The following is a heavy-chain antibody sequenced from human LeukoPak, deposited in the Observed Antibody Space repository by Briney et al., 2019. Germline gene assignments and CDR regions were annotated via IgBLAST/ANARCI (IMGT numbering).Heavy chain of an antibody. D-gene: IGHD2-15*01. J-gene: IGHJ4*02. CDR2: VAPDGSAQ. CDR1: GFTVSSNY. V-gene: IGHV3-7*01. Sequence: GGSLRLSCAASGFTVSSNYMSWVRQAPGKGLEWVANVAPDGSAQNYVDSLEGRFTISRDNPNNSLYLQMHSLRAEDAAVYYCARVIAGAIDYWGQGTLVTVSS. CDR3: ARVIAGAIDY.